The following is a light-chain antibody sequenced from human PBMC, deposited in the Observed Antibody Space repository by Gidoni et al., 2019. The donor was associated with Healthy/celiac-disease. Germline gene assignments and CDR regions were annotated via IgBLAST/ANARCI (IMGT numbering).Light chain of an antibody. Sequence: DIVMTQSPDSLAVSLGERATINCKSSQSILYSANNKNYLAWYQQKPGQPPKLLIYWASIRQSGVPDRFSGSGSGTEFTLTISSLQAEDVAVYFCQQYYTTWTFGQGTTVEIK. J-gene: IGKJ1*01. CDR2: WAS. CDR3: QQYYTTWT. V-gene: IGKV4-1*01. CDR1: QSILYSANNKNY.